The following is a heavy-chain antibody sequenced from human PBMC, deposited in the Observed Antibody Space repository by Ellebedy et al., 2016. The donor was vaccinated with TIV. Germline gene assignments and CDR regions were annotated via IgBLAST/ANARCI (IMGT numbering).Heavy chain of an antibody. Sequence: GGSLRLSCAASGFTFSDYYMIWIRQAPGKGLEWVSYISNSGSTIYYAYAVKGRFTISRDTAKNSLSLLMNSLRAEDTAVYYCARDARFIDQQHNWFDPWGQGTLVTVSS. CDR2: ISNSGSTI. CDR1: GFTFSDYY. V-gene: IGHV3-11*01. CDR3: ARDARFIDQQHNWFDP. D-gene: IGHD2-2*01. J-gene: IGHJ5*02.